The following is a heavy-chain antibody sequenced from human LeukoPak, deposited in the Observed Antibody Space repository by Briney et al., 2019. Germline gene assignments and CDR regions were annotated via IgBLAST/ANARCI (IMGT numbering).Heavy chain of an antibody. CDR3: ARVWRGDYYDSSGYYFPSYFQH. J-gene: IGHJ1*01. CDR2: IIPIFGTA. V-gene: IGHV1-69*01. Sequence: ASVKVSGKASAGTFSSYAISWVRQAPGQGLEWMGGIIPIFGTANYAQKFQGRVTITADESASTAYMELSSLRSEDTAVYYCARVWRGDYYDSSGYYFPSYFQHWGQGTLVTVSS. D-gene: IGHD3-22*01. CDR1: AGTFSSYA.